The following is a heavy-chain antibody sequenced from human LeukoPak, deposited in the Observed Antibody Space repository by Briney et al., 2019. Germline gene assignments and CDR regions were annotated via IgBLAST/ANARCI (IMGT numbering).Heavy chain of an antibody. CDR2: ISGSGGST. D-gene: IGHD3-9*01. CDR3: ARVDYDILTGYLGFDY. J-gene: IGHJ4*02. CDR1: GFTFSSYA. V-gene: IGHV3-23*01. Sequence: PGGSLRLSCAASGFTFSSYAMSWVRQAPGRGLEWVSAISGSGGSTYYADSVKGRFTISRDNSKNTLYLQMNSLRAEDTAVYYCARVDYDILTGYLGFDYWGQGTLVTVSS.